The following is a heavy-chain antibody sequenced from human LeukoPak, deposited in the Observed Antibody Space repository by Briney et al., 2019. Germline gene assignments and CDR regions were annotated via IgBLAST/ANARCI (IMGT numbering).Heavy chain of an antibody. D-gene: IGHD6-19*01. J-gene: IGHJ3*02. CDR3: ARDQDSGWYPKDAFDI. Sequence: GGSLRLSCAASGFTFSSYGMHWVRQAPGKGLEWVAVISYDGSNKYYADSVKGRFTISRDNSKNTLYLQMNSLRAEDTAVYYCARDQDSGWYPKDAFDIWGQGTMVTVSS. CDR1: GFTFSSYG. CDR2: ISYDGSNK. V-gene: IGHV3-30*03.